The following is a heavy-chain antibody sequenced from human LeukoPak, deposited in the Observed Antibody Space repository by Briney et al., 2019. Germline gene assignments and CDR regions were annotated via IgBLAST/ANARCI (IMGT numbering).Heavy chain of an antibody. Sequence: GGSLRLSCAASGFTFRSHGMHWVRQAPGKGLEWVAFIWYDGSNKYYTDSVKGRFTISRDNSKNTLYLQMNSLRAEDTAVYYCAKDVVWSLDPWGQGTLVTVSS. CDR1: GFTFRSHG. CDR2: IWYDGSNK. CDR3: AKDVVWSLDP. D-gene: IGHD2-15*01. J-gene: IGHJ5*02. V-gene: IGHV3-30*02.